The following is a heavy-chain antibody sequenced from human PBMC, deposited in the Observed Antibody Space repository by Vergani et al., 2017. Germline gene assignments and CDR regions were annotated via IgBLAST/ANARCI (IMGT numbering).Heavy chain of an antibody. D-gene: IGHD3-22*01. V-gene: IGHV3-30*03. CDR2: ISYDGSKK. J-gene: IGHJ4*02. CDR1: GFTFSSYG. Sequence: QVQLVESGGGVVQPGRSLRLSCAASGFTFSSYGMHWVRQAPGKGLEWVAVISYDGSKKYYADSVKGRFTISRDNSKNTMYLQMNSLRAEDTAVYYCAMPYDSSAQGDYWGQGTLVTVSS. CDR3: AMPYDSSAQGDY.